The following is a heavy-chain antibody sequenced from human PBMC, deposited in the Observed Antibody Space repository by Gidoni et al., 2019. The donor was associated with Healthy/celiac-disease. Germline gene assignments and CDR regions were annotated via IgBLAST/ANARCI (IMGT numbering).Heavy chain of an antibody. Sequence: QVQLVQSGAEVKKPGSSVKVSCKASGGTFSSYAISWVRQAPGQGLEWMGRIIPILGIANYAQKFQGRVTITADKSTSTAYMELSSLRSEDTAVYYCARAWKSGGLSFDYWGQGTLVTVSS. J-gene: IGHJ4*02. V-gene: IGHV1-69*04. D-gene: IGHD1-1*01. CDR2: IIPILGIA. CDR3: ARAWKSGGLSFDY. CDR1: GGTFSSYA.